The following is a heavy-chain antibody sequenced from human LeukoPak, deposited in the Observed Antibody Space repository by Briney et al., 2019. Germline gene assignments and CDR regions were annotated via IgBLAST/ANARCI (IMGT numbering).Heavy chain of an antibody. CDR3: ARGADYDFWSGYYTSFNNWFDP. Sequence: WASVKVSCKASGYTFTSYAMHWVRQAPGQRLEWMGWINAGNGNTKYSQKFQGRVTITRDTSASTAYMELSSLRSEDTAVYYCARGADYDFWSGYYTSFNNWFDPWGQGTLVTVSS. CDR2: INAGNGNT. CDR1: GYTFTSYA. V-gene: IGHV1-3*01. J-gene: IGHJ5*02. D-gene: IGHD3-3*01.